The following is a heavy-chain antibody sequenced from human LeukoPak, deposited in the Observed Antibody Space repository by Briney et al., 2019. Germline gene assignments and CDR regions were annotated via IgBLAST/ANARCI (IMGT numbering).Heavy chain of an antibody. V-gene: IGHV3-48*01. CDR3: AGVIHNSSGWKPRGDYYYMDV. CDR2: ISSSSSTI. CDR1: VLTYSRYS. D-gene: IGHD6-19*01. Sequence: GGSLRLSCAASVLTYSRYSKNWLRQAPGKGLEWVSYISSSSSTIYYADSVKGRFTISRDNAKNSLYLQMSSLRAEDTSVYSCAGVIHNSSGWKPRGDYYYMDVWGKGTTVTVSS. J-gene: IGHJ6*03.